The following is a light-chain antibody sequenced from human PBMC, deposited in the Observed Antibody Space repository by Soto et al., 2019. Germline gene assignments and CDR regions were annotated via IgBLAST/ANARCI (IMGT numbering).Light chain of an antibody. V-gene: IGLV1-44*01. J-gene: IGLJ1*01. CDR1: RSSVGSNT. CDR3: AAWDASLGGFYV. Sequence: QSALTQPPSASGTPGQRVTISCSGSRSSVGSNTVNWYQHLPGTAPKLLIYSNNHRPSGVPDRFSASKAGASASLAIGGLQSEDEGDYYCAAWDASLGGFYVFGSGTKVTVL. CDR2: SNN.